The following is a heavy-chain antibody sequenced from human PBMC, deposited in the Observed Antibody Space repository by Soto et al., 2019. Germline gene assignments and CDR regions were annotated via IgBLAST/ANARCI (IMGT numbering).Heavy chain of an antibody. CDR2: IIPLLDIA. CDR3: ARDSPIGSTFSGYDAIDY. J-gene: IGHJ4*02. V-gene: IGHV1-69*04. CDR1: GGTFSNDI. D-gene: IGHD5-12*01. Sequence: SVKVSCKTSGGTFSNDIITWVRQAPGQGLEWMGRIIPLLDIANYAQKFQGRVTITADKSTSTAYMELNSLRSEDTAVYYCARDSPIGSTFSGYDAIDYWGQGTLVTVSS.